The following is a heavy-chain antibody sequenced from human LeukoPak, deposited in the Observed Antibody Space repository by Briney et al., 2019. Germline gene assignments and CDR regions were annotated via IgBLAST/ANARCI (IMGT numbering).Heavy chain of an antibody. CDR1: GFTFSSYA. V-gene: IGHV3-30*04. CDR2: ISYDGSNK. D-gene: IGHD6-19*01. CDR3: ARVGSSGWDFDY. J-gene: IGHJ4*02. Sequence: GRSLRLSCAASGFTFSSYAMHWVRQAPGKGLEWVAVISYDGSNKYYADSVKGRFTISRDNYKNTLYLQMNSLRAEDTAVYYCARVGSSGWDFDYWGQGTLVTVSS.